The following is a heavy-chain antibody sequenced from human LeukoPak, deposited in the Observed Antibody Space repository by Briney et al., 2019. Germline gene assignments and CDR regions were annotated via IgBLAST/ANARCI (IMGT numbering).Heavy chain of an antibody. CDR1: GGTFSSYA. CDR3: ARVGTADLGRFDY. D-gene: IGHD1-1*01. CDR2: IIPIFGTA. V-gene: IGHV1-69*13. Sequence: SVKVSCKASGGTFSSYAISLVRQAPGQGLEWMGGIIPIFGTANYAQKFQGRVTITADESTSTAYMELSSLRSEDTAVYYCARVGTADLGRFDYWGQGTLVTVSS. J-gene: IGHJ4*02.